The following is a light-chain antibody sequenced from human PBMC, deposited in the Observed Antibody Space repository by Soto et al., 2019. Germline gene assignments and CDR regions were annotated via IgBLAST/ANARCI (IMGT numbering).Light chain of an antibody. CDR3: QQRSNWPSYT. CDR1: QSVSSY. CDR2: DAS. Sequence: EIGLTQSPATLSLSPEERATLSCRASQSVSSYLAWYQQKPGQAPRLLIYDASNRATGIPARFSGSGSGTDFTLSISSLEPEDFAVYYCQQRSNWPSYTFGQGTKLEIK. V-gene: IGKV3-11*01. J-gene: IGKJ2*01.